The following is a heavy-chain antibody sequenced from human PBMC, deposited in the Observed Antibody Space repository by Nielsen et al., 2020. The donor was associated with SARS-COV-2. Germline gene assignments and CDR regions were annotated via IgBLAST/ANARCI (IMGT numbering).Heavy chain of an antibody. Sequence: GGSLRLSCKGSGYSFTSYWIGWVRQMPGKGLEWMGIIYPGDSDTRYSPSFQGQVTISADKSISTAYLQRSSLKASDTAMYYCARLVPIGSWIPSYGMDVWGQGTTVTVSS. V-gene: IGHV5-51*01. J-gene: IGHJ6*02. CDR1: GYSFTSYW. CDR2: IYPGDSDT. D-gene: IGHD2-8*01. CDR3: ARLVPIGSWIPSYGMDV.